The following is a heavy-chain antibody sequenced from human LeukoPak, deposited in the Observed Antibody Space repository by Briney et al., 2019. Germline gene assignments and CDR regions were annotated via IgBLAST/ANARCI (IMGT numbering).Heavy chain of an antibody. CDR1: GGSISSGGYY. CDR3: ARGTYYYDSSGSSNCFDP. J-gene: IGHJ5*02. CDR2: NYYSGST. D-gene: IGHD3-22*01. V-gene: IGHV4-31*03. Sequence: SETLSLTCTVSGGSISSGGYYWSWIRQHPGKGLEWIGYNYYSGSTYYNPSLKSRVTISVDTSKNQFSLKLSSVTAADTAVYYCARGTYYYDSSGSSNCFDPWGQGTLVTVSS.